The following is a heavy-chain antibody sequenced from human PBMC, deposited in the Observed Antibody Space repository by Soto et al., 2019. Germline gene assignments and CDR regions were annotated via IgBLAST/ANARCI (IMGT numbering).Heavy chain of an antibody. CDR3: ASTSQETHYYSYGMDV. J-gene: IGHJ6*02. Sequence: QVQLQQWGAGLLKPSETLSLTCAVYGGSFSGYYWSWIRQPPGKGLEGIGEINHSGRTNYNPSLKSRVTISVDTSKNQFSLKLSSVTAADTAVYYCASTSQETHYYSYGMDVWGQGPTVTVSS. D-gene: IGHD2-2*01. CDR1: GGSFSGYY. V-gene: IGHV4-34*01. CDR2: INHSGRT.